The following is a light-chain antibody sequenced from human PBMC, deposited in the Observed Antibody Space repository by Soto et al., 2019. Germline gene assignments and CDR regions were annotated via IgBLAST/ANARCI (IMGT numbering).Light chain of an antibody. CDR3: QQSYSTPWT. CDR1: QGIRND. Sequence: IQVTQSQSSLSASVGDRVTITCRASQGIRNDLGWYQQKPGKAPKLLIYAASSLQSGVPSRFSGSGSGTDFTLTISSLQPEDFATYYCQQSYSTPWTFGQRTKVDI. CDR2: AAS. J-gene: IGKJ1*01. V-gene: IGKV1-39*01.